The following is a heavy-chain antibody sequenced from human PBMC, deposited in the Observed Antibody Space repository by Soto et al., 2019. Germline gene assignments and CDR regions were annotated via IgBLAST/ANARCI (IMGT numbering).Heavy chain of an antibody. CDR2: IYYSGLT. V-gene: IGHV4-31*03. CDR1: GGSSSSGGYY. Sequence: SETLSLTCPVSGGSSSSGGYYWSWIRHHPWKGLEWIGYIYYSGLTYYNPPLKSRVTISVDTSKNQFSLKLSSVTAADTAVYYCAGGLWVPHAFDIWGQGTMVTVSS. CDR3: AGGLWVPHAFDI. D-gene: IGHD2-21*01. J-gene: IGHJ3*02.